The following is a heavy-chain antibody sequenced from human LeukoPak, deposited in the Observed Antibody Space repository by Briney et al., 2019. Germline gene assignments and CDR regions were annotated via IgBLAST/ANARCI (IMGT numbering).Heavy chain of an antibody. CDR1: GGSFSGYY. D-gene: IGHD6-19*01. CDR3: ARGCYSSYFDY. CDR2: INHSGST. Sequence: KPSETLSLTCAVYGGSFSGYYWSWIRQPPGKGLEWIGEINHSGSTNYNPSLKSRVTISVDTSKNHFSLKLSSVTAADTAVYYCARGCYSSYFDYWGQGTLVTVSS. J-gene: IGHJ4*02. V-gene: IGHV4-34*01.